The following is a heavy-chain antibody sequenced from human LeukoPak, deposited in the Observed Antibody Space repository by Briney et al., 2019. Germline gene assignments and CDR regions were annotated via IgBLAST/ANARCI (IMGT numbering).Heavy chain of an antibody. CDR3: ATDPSLYCSSTSCSAMDV. D-gene: IGHD2-2*01. CDR2: FDPEDGET. V-gene: IGHV1-24*01. CDR1: GYTLTELS. Sequence: GASVKVSCKVSGYTLTELSMHWVRQAPGKGLEWMGGFDPEDGETIYAQKFQGRVTMTEDTSTDTAYMELSSLRSEDTAVYYCATDPSLYCSSTSCSAMDVWGKGTTITISS. J-gene: IGHJ6*03.